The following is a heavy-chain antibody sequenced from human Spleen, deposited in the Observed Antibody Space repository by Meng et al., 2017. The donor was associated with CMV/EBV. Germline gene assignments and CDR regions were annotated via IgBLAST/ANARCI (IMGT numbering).Heavy chain of an antibody. CDR3: ARDGGLRFLEWLLDY. V-gene: IGHV3-30-3*01. CDR1: GFTFSSYA. Sequence: GGSLRLSCAASGFTFSSYAMHWVRQAPGKGLEWVAVISYDGSNKYYADSVKGRFTISRDNSKNTLYLQMNSLRAEDTAVYYCARDGGLRFLEWLLDYWGQGTLVTVSS. J-gene: IGHJ4*02. CDR2: ISYDGSNK. D-gene: IGHD3-3*01.